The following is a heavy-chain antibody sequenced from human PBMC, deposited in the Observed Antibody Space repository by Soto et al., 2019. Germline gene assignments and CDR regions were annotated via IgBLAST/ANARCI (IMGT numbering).Heavy chain of an antibody. Sequence: QVQLQESGPGLVKPSENLSLTCTVSGGSISSFYWSWIRLPAGQGLEWIRRIYTSGSTNYNPSLKSRVTMSVVTSKNQFSLKMSSVTAADTAVYYCAREDVGWALHADYGMDVWGQGTTVTVSS. CDR1: GGSISSFY. D-gene: IGHD1-26*01. CDR2: IYTSGST. V-gene: IGHV4-4*07. J-gene: IGHJ6*02. CDR3: AREDVGWALHADYGMDV.